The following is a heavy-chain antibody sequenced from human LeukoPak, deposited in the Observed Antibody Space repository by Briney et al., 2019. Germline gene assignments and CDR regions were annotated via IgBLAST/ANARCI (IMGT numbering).Heavy chain of an antibody. J-gene: IGHJ4*02. D-gene: IGHD3-9*01. CDR2: IWYDGSNK. CDR3: ARGSDILTAKAGFDY. V-gene: IGHV3-33*01. CDR1: GFTFSSYG. Sequence: PGGSLRLSCAASGFTFSSYGMRWVRQAPGKGLEWVAVIWYDGSNKYYADSVKGRFTISRDNSKNTLYLQMNSLRAEDTAVYYCARGSDILTAKAGFDYWGQGTLVTVSS.